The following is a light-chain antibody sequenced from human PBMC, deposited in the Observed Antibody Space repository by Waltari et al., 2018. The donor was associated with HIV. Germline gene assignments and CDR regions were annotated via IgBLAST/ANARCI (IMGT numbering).Light chain of an antibody. CDR3: SSYAGSKNRVV. CDR2: DIY. Sequence: QSALTQSPPAPGPLDQAVTLPCSGTTSDVGSYDSVSWYQQYPGKAPKLIIEDIYKRPSGVPHRFSGSKSGNTASLTVSGLQAEDEANYYCSSYAGSKNRVVFGGGTFLTVL. CDR1: TSDVGSYDS. V-gene: IGLV2-8*01. J-gene: IGLJ2*01.